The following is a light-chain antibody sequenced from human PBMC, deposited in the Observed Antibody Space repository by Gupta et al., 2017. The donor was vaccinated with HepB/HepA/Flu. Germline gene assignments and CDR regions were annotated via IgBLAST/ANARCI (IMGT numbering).Light chain of an antibody. J-gene: IGLJ2*01. CDR1: SLRSYY. V-gene: IGLV3-19*01. CDR2: GKN. CDR3: TSLDSSGNPL. Sequence: SSELTQDPAVSVALGQTVRITCQGDSLRSYYASWYQQKPGQAPVLVIYGKNNRPSGIPDRFAVSSSGNTASLTITGAKAEDDADYYSTSLDSSGNPLFGGGTKLTVL.